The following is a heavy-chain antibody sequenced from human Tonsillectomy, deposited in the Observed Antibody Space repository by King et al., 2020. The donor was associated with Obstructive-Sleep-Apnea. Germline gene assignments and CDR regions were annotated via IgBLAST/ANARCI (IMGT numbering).Heavy chain of an antibody. CDR2: IYYSGST. J-gene: IGHJ2*01. D-gene: IGHD4-17*01. CDR3: VRDRNDGYGDYLSGGSEVDWYFDL. Sequence: QLQESGPGLVKPSETLSLTCPVSGGSIISSSYYWGWICQPPWKGLEWFVSIYYSGSTYYNPSLKSRVTISVDTSQSQFSLKRSSVTDADTAVYYCVRDRNDGYGDYLSGGSEVDWYFDLWGRGTLVTVSS. V-gene: IGHV4-39*07. CDR1: GGSIISSSYY.